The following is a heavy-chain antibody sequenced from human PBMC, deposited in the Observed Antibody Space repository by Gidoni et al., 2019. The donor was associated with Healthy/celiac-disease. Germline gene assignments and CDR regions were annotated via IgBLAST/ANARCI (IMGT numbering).Heavy chain of an antibody. V-gene: IGHV3-30*18. CDR1: GFTFSSYG. CDR3: AKDARTTVTILYFQH. Sequence: QVQLVESGGGVVQPGRSLRLSCAASGFTFSSYGMHWVRQAPGKGLEWVAVISYDGSNKYYADSVKGRFTISRDNSKNTLYLQMNSLRAEDTAVYYCAKDARTTVTILYFQHWGQGTLVTVSS. CDR2: ISYDGSNK. J-gene: IGHJ1*01. D-gene: IGHD4-17*01.